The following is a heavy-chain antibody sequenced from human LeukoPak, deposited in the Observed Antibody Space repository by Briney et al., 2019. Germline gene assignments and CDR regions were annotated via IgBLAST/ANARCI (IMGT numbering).Heavy chain of an antibody. CDR2: IFSDGTT. Sequence: GGSLRLSCVASGFTFNSYSMTWVRQAPGKGLEWVSVIFSDGTTYYTDSVKGRFTISRDNSKNTLYLQLNSLRAEDTAVYYCAKTGGPWDWGQGTLVTVSS. CDR1: GFTFNSYS. CDR3: AKTGGPWD. D-gene: IGHD7-27*01. J-gene: IGHJ4*02. V-gene: IGHV3-53*01.